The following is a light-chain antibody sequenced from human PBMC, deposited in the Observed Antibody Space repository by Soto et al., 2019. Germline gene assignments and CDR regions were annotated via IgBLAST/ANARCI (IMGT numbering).Light chain of an antibody. J-gene: IGKJ4*01. V-gene: IGKV3-15*01. CDR3: QHYNNWPLT. Sequence: EVVLTQSPATLSVSPGERATLSCRASQSVSSANFAWYQQKPGQTPRLLIYATSTRATGIPARFSGSGSATEFTLTISSLQSEDFAVYYCQHYNNWPLTFGGGTKVDI. CDR1: QSVSSAN. CDR2: ATS.